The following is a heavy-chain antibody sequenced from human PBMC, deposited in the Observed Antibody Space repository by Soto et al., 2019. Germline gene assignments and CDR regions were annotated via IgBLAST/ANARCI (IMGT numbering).Heavy chain of an antibody. CDR3: AKDRMGAGVRGYFDY. CDR1: GFTFTSDG. CDR2: IIYDGSTK. Sequence: QVQLVESGGCVVQPGRSLRLSCAASGFTFTSDGMHWVRQAPSKGLEWVAIIIYDGSTKYYADSVKGRFTISRDNYKRTLYLQMNGLSAEDTAVYYCAKDRMGAGVRGYFDYWGQGTLVTVSS. J-gene: IGHJ4*02. V-gene: IGHV3-30*18. D-gene: IGHD3-10*01.